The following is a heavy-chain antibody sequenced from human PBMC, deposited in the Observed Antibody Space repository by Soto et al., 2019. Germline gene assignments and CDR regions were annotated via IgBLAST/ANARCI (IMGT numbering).Heavy chain of an antibody. Sequence: GGSLRLSCAASGFTFSSYAVSRVRQAPGKGPEWISSISGSGSTIYYADSVKGRFTISRDNSKNTLYPQMSSLRAEDTAVYYCAKVFYYYDSSGYYYFDYWGQGTLVTVSS. J-gene: IGHJ4*02. CDR3: AKVFYYYDSSGYYYFDY. V-gene: IGHV3-23*01. CDR2: ISGSGSTI. CDR1: GFTFSSYA. D-gene: IGHD3-22*01.